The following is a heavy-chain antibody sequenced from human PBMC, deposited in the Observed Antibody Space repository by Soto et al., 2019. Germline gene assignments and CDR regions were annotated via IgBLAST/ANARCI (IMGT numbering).Heavy chain of an antibody. CDR1: GFTFSSYA. CDR2: ISAGGANT. CDR3: AKERYCSAISCYGGFDI. J-gene: IGHJ3*02. D-gene: IGHD2-2*01. V-gene: IGHV3-23*01. Sequence: GGSLRLSCAASGFTFSSYAMSWVRQAPGRGLEWVSIISAGGANTAYADSVKGRFTISRDSSKNTLYLQMNSLRAEDTALYYCAKERYCSAISCYGGFDIWGQGTVVTVS.